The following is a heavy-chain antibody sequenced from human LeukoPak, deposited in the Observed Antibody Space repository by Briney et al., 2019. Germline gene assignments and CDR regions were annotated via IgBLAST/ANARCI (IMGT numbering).Heavy chain of an antibody. V-gene: IGHV3-30*18. Sequence: PGGSLRLSCAASGFTFSSYGMHWVRQAPGKGLEWVAVISYDGSNEYYADSVKGRFTISRDNSKNTLYLQMNSLRAEDTAVYYCAKDRYSSSWYVLGYYYGMDVWGQGTTVTVSS. D-gene: IGHD6-13*01. CDR1: GFTFSSYG. CDR2: ISYDGSNE. J-gene: IGHJ6*02. CDR3: AKDRYSSSWYVLGYYYGMDV.